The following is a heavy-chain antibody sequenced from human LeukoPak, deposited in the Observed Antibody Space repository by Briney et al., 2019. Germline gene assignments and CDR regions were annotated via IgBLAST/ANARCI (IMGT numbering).Heavy chain of an antibody. CDR3: VRREAGGSNSWFYFDY. V-gene: IGHV3-74*01. D-gene: IGHD6-13*01. CDR2: ISSDGSKS. J-gene: IGHJ4*02. Sequence: GGSLRLSCAASGFSFSIYWMHWVRQAPGGGLGWVSLISSDGSKSGYAASVKGRFTISRDNAKNTVYLQMNSLSAEDTAMYYCVRREAGGSNSWFYFDYWGQGTLVSVSS. CDR1: GFSFSIYW.